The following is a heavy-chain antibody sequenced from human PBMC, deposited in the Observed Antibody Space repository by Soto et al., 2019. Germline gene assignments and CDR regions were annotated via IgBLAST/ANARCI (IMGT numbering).Heavy chain of an antibody. CDR3: ARTAAAGKYYYGTDV. CDR2: IYPGDSDT. CDR1: GYSFTSYW. Sequence: GEPLNISCKGSGYSFTSYWIGWVRQMPGKGLEWMGIIYPGDSDTRYSPSFQGQVTISADKSISTAYLQWSSLKASDTAMYYCARTAAAGKYYYGTDVWGQGTTVTSP. V-gene: IGHV5-51*01. D-gene: IGHD6-13*01. J-gene: IGHJ6*02.